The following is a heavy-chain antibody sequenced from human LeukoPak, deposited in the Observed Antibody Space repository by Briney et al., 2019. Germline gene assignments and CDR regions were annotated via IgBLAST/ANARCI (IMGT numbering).Heavy chain of an antibody. Sequence: SETLSLTCAVYGGSFSGYYWSWIRQPPGKGLEWIGEINHSGSTNYNPSLKSRVTISVDTSKNQFSLKLSSVTAADTAVYYCARDGRDGYNLYSGYWGQGTLVTVSS. V-gene: IGHV4-34*01. CDR3: ARDGRDGYNLYSGY. J-gene: IGHJ4*02. CDR2: INHSGST. CDR1: GGSFSGYY. D-gene: IGHD5-24*01.